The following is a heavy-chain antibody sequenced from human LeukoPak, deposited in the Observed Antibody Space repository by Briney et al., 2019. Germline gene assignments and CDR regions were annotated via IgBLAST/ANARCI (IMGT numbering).Heavy chain of an antibody. CDR3: AIYSAAAGHYYYYYYMDV. CDR2: IYYSGST. CDR1: GGSISSYY. J-gene: IGHJ6*03. D-gene: IGHD6-13*01. V-gene: IGHV4-59*01. Sequence: PSETLSLTCTVSGGSISSYYWSWIRQPPGKGLEWIGYIYYSGSTNYNPSLKRRVTISVDTSKNQFSLKLSSVTAADTAVYYCAIYSAAAGHYYYYYYMDVWGKGTTVTVSS.